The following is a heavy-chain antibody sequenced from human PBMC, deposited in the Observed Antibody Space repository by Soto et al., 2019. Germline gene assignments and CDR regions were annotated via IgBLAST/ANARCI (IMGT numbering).Heavy chain of an antibody. Sequence: EVQLVESGGGLVQPGGSLKLSCAASGFTFSGSAMHWVRQASGKGMEWVGRIRSKANNYATAYAVSVKGRFTISRDDSKNTAYLQINSLKSEDTAVYYCTRLALQYCGGDCYLLPYFDLWGRGTLVTVSS. V-gene: IGHV3-73*02. CDR1: GFTFSGSA. CDR3: TRLALQYCGGDCYLLPYFDL. J-gene: IGHJ2*01. CDR2: IRSKANNYAT. D-gene: IGHD2-21*02.